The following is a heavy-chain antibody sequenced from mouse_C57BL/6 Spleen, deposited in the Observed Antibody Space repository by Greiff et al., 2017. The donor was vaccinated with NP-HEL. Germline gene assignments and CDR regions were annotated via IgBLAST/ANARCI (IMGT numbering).Heavy chain of an antibody. D-gene: IGHD4-1*01. CDR1: GFTFSSYA. Sequence: EVMLVESGGGLVKPGGSLKLSCAASGFTFSSYAMSWVRQTPEKRLEWVATISDGGSYTYYQDNVKGRFTISRDNAKNNLYLQMSHLKSEDTAMYYCARGLTGTRLDYWGQGTTLTVSS. CDR3: ARGLTGTRLDY. V-gene: IGHV5-4*03. CDR2: ISDGGSYT. J-gene: IGHJ2*01.